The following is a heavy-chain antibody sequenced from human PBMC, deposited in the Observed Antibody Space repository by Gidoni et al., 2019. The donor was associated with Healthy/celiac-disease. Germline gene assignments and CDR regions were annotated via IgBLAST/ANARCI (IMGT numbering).Heavy chain of an antibody. D-gene: IGHD2-21*01. CDR3: ARDSHIVVVNTHQNWFDP. V-gene: IGHV4-4*07. Sequence: QVQLQESGPGLVKPSETLSLTCTVSGGSISSYYWSWIRQPAGKGLEWIGRIYTSGSTNYNPSLKSRVTMSVDTSKNQFSLKLSSVTAADTAVYYCARDSHIVVVNTHQNWFDPWGQGTLVTVSS. CDR2: IYTSGST. CDR1: GGSISSYY. J-gene: IGHJ5*02.